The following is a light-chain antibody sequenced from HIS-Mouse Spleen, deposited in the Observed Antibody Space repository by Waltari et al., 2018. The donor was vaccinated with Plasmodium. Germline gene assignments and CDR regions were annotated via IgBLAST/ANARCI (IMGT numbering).Light chain of an antibody. Sequence: EIVLTQSPGTLSLSPGERATLSCRASQRVSSSYLAWYQQKPGQPPRLLIYGASSRATGIPDRFSGSGSGTDFTLTISRLEPEDFAVYYCQQYGSSPYTFGQGTKLEIK. CDR1: QRVSSSY. CDR3: QQYGSSPYT. CDR2: GAS. J-gene: IGKJ2*01. V-gene: IGKV3-20*01.